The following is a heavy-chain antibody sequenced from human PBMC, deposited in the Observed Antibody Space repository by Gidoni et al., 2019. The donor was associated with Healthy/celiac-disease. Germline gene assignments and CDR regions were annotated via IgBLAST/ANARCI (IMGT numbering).Heavy chain of an antibody. V-gene: IGHV1-69*01. J-gene: IGHJ6*02. CDR1: GGTFSRYA. Sequence: QVQLVQSGAEVKKPGSSVKVSCKASGGTFSRYAISWVRQAPGQGLEWRGGIIPIFGTANYAQKFQGRVTITADESTSTAYMELSSLRSEDTAVYYCARRYSSSPPYYYYGMDVWGQGTTVTVSS. CDR3: ARRYSSSPPYYYYGMDV. CDR2: IIPIFGTA. D-gene: IGHD6-6*01.